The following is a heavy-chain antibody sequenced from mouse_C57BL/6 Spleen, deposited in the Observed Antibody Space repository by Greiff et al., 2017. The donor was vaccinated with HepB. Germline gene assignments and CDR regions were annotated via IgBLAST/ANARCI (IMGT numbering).Heavy chain of an antibody. CDR2: INPNNGGT. D-gene: IGHD1-1*01. CDR1: GYTFTDYY. J-gene: IGHJ4*01. V-gene: IGHV1-26*01. CDR3: ARSLYYYGSSYAMDY. Sequence: EVQLQQSGPELVKPGASVKISCKASGYTFTDYYMNWVKQSHGKSLEWIGDINPNNGGTSYNQKFKGKATLTVDKSSSTAYMELRSLTSEDSAVYYCARSLYYYGSSYAMDYWGQGTSVTVSS.